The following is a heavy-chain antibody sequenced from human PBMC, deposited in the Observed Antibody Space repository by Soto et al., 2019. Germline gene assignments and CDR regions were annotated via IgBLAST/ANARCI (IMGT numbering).Heavy chain of an antibody. CDR1: GGSVSSGSYY. D-gene: IGHD2-15*01. V-gene: IGHV4-39*01. J-gene: IGHJ6*03. Sequence: QLQLQESGPGLVKPSKTLSLTCTVSGGSVSSGSYYWGWIRQPPGKGLEWIGSIYYSGNTYYNPSLKSRVTISIDTSKNQLSLKLTSVTAADTAMYYCARHVGGYYYYMDVWGKGTTVSVSS. CDR2: IYYSGNT. CDR3: ARHVGGYYYYMDV.